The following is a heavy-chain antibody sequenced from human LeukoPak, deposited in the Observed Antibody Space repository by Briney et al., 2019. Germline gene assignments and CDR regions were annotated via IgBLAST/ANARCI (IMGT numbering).Heavy chain of an antibody. CDR2: IYYSGST. D-gene: IGHD3-22*01. Sequence: SETLSLTCTVSGGSISSYYWSWIRQPPGKGLEWIGYIYYSGSTYYNPSLKSRVTISVDTSKNQFSLKLSSVTAADTAVYYCARGGPYYYDSSGYPYYWGQGTLVTVSS. CDR3: ARGGPYYYDSSGYPYY. V-gene: IGHV4-59*12. CDR1: GGSISSYY. J-gene: IGHJ4*02.